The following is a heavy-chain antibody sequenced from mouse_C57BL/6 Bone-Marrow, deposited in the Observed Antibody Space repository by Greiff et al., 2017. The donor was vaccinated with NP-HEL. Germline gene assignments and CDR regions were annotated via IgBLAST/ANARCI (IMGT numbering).Heavy chain of an antibody. CDR3: TFYYYGSRYYAMDY. V-gene: IGHV14-4*01. CDR1: GFNIKDDY. J-gene: IGHJ4*01. D-gene: IGHD1-1*01. Sequence: EVQLQQSGAELVRPGASVKLSCTASGFNIKDDYMHWVKQRPEQGLEWIGWIDPEKGDTEYASEFQGKATITADTSSNTAYLQLSSLTSEDTAVYYCTFYYYGSRYYAMDYWGQGTSVTVSS. CDR2: IDPEKGDT.